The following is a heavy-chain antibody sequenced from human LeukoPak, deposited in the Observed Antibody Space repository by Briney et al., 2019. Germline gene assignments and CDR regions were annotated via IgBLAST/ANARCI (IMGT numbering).Heavy chain of an antibody. CDR3: ARDLYGDYYYYMDV. D-gene: IGHD4-17*01. V-gene: IGHV4-4*07. J-gene: IGHJ6*03. CDR1: GGSTSSYY. Sequence: PSETLSLTCTVSGGSTSSYYWSWIRQPAGKGLEWIGRIYTSGSTNYNPSLKGRVTMSVDTSKNQFSLKLSSVTAADTAVYYCARDLYGDYYYYMDVWGKGTTVTVSS. CDR2: IYTSGST.